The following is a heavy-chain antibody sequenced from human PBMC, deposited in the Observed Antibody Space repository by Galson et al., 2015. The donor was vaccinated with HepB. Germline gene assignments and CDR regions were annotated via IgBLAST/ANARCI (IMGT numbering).Heavy chain of an antibody. D-gene: IGHD2-2*01. CDR1: GYTFTSYG. Sequence: SVKVSCKASGYTFTSYGISWVRQAPGQGLEWMGWISAYNGNTNYAQNLQGRVTMTTDTSTSIAYMELRSLRSDDTAVYYCARVHEVPAARFYYYHGMDVWAQGTTFTVSS. CDR2: ISAYNGNT. V-gene: IGHV1-18*04. J-gene: IGHJ6*02. CDR3: ARVHEVPAARFYYYHGMDV.